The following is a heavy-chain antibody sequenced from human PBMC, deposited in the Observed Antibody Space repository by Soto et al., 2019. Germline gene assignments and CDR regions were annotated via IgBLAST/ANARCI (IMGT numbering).Heavy chain of an antibody. CDR2: ISAYNHYT. D-gene: IGHD1-26*01. CDR3: ARVGPSREVPYPFEY. Sequence: QVALVQSGPEVRKPGASVNVSCKASGYTFSTYGISWVRQAPGQGLEWMGWISAYNHYTNYPQKFQGRVTMTTDTSTNTAYMELRSLRSGDTAMYFCARVGPSREVPYPFEYWGQGTLVTVSS. J-gene: IGHJ4*02. V-gene: IGHV1-18*01. CDR1: GYTFSTYG.